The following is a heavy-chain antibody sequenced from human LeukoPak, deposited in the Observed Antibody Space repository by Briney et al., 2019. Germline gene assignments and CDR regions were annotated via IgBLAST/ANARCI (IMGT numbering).Heavy chain of an antibody. Sequence: SETLSLTCAVYGGSFSGYYWSWLRQPPGKGLEWIGEINHSGSTNYNPSLKSRVTISVDTSKNQFSLKLSSVTAADTAVYYCARGPPRLWGSYRRFFDYWGQGTLVTVSS. D-gene: IGHD3-16*02. V-gene: IGHV4-34*01. CDR2: INHSGST. CDR1: GGSFSGYY. CDR3: ARGPPRLWGSYRRFFDY. J-gene: IGHJ4*02.